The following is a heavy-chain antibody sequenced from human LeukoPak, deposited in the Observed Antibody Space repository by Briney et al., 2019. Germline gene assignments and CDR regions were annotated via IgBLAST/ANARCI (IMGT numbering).Heavy chain of an antibody. J-gene: IGHJ4*02. CDR1: GFTFSSYG. Sequence: GRSLRLSCAASGFTFSSYGMHWVRQAPGKGLEWVAVIWYDGSNKYYADSVKGRFTISRDNSKNTLYLQMNSLRAEDTAVYYCAKDTYDSSGYYWAWAPGGFDYWGQGTLVTVSS. D-gene: IGHD3-22*01. V-gene: IGHV3-33*06. CDR2: IWYDGSNK. CDR3: AKDTYDSSGYYWAWAPGGFDY.